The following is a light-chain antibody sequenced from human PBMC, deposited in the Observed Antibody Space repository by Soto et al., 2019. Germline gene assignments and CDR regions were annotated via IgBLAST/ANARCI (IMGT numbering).Light chain of an antibody. CDR3: AAWDDSLRSVV. CDR2: KND. J-gene: IGLJ2*01. Sequence: QSVLTQAPSVSATPGQRVTMSCSGSSSNIGSNDVAWYQQRPGTAPQLLIYKNDQRPSGVPERFSGSKSGTSASLAISGLRSEDEGDYFCAAWDDSLRSVVFGGGTKLTVL. CDR1: SSNIGSND. V-gene: IGLV1-47*01.